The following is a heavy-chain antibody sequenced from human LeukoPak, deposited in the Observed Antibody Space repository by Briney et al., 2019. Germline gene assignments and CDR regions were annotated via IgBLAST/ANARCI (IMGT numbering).Heavy chain of an antibody. CDR2: INSDGSST. D-gene: IGHD2-2*01. Sequence: GGSLRLSCAASGFTFSSYWMHWVRHAPGKGLVWVSRINSDGSSTSYADSVKGRFTISRDNAKNTLYLQMNSLRAEDTAVYYCARDAGGVVPAAFDYWGQGTLVTVSS. CDR3: ARDAGGVVPAAFDY. CDR1: GFTFSSYW. J-gene: IGHJ4*02. V-gene: IGHV3-74*01.